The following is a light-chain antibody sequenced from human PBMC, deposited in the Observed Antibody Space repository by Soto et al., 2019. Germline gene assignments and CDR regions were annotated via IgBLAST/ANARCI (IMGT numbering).Light chain of an antibody. J-gene: IGKJ5*01. CDR1: QSISNNH. V-gene: IGKV3-20*01. Sequence: EIVFTQSPSTLSLSPGERVTLSCRASQSISNNHLAWYQQKPGQAPRLLIHGTSNRATGIPDRFSGSGSGTDFTLTFSRLEPEDFAVYYCEYYGTSITFGGGTRLEIK. CDR3: EYYGTSIT. CDR2: GTS.